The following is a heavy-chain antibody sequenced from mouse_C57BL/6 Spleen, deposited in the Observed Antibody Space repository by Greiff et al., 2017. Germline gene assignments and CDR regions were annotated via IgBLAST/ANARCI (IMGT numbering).Heavy chain of an antibody. CDR3: ARGGYDGSSWGDY. J-gene: IGHJ2*01. D-gene: IGHD1-1*01. CDR1: GYTFTSYW. V-gene: IGHV1-52*01. Sequence: QVQLQQSGAELVRPGSSVKLSCKASGYTFTSYWMHWVKQRPIQGLEWIGNIDPSDSETHYNQKFKDKATLTVDKSSSTAYMQLSSLTSEDSAVYYCARGGYDGSSWGDYWGQGTTLTVSS. CDR2: IDPSDSET.